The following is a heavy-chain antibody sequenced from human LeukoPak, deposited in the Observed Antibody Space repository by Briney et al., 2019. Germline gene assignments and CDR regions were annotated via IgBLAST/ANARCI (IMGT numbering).Heavy chain of an antibody. CDR3: ARESHDFWSGYTQPYYFDY. CDR2: TYYSGST. Sequence: SETLSLTCTVSGGSIGSYYWSWIRQPPGKGLEWIGYTYYSGSTNYNPSLKSRVTISVKTSKDQFSLKLSSVTAADTAVYYCARESHDFWSGYTQPYYFDYWGQGTLVTVSS. V-gene: IGHV4-59*12. CDR1: GGSIGSYY. D-gene: IGHD3-3*01. J-gene: IGHJ4*02.